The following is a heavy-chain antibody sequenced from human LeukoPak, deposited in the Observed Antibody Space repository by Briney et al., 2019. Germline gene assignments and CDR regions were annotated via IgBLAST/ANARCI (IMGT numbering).Heavy chain of an antibody. CDR3: AKDAQRGYSYGWYFDY. J-gene: IGHJ4*02. CDR1: GFTFSTYA. D-gene: IGHD5-18*01. V-gene: IGHV3-23*01. Sequence: PGGSLRLSCAASGFTFSTYAMSWVRQAPGKGLEWVSAISGSGGSTYYADSVKGRFTISRDNSKNTLYLQMNSLRAEDTAVYYCAKDAQRGYSYGWYFDYWGQGTLVTVSS. CDR2: ISGSGGST.